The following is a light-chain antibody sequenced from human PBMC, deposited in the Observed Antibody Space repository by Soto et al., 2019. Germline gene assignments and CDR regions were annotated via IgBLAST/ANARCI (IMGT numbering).Light chain of an antibody. CDR2: ANN. Sequence: QSVLTQPPSVSGAPGQTVTISCTGSNSNVGGGYDVHWYQQLPGSAPKLLIYANNNRPSGVPDRFSGSRSGTSASLAITGLQAEDEADYYCQSYDSTLSGSKVFGGGTKLTVL. CDR1: NSNVGGGYD. CDR3: QSYDSTLSGSKV. J-gene: IGLJ3*02. V-gene: IGLV1-40*01.